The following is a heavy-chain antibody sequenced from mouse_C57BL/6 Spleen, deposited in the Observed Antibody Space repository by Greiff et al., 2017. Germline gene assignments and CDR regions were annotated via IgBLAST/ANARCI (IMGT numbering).Heavy chain of an antibody. J-gene: IGHJ1*03. Sequence: QVQLQQPGAELVRPGSSVKLSCKASGYTFTSYWMHWVKQRPIQGLEWIGNIDPSDSETNYNQKFKDKATLTVDKSSSTAYMQLSSLTCVDSAVYYCASCGTWYFDVWGTGTTVTVSS. CDR2: IDPSDSET. V-gene: IGHV1-52*01. CDR1: GYTFTSYW. CDR3: ASCGTWYFDV.